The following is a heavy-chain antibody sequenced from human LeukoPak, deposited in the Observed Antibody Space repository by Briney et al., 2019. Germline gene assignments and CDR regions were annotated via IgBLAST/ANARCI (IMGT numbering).Heavy chain of an antibody. CDR2: IANDGKDK. V-gene: IGHV3-30*04. Sequence: GGSLRLSCAASGFTFSTYPMHWVRQAPGKVLEWVAVIANDGKDKHYVESVKGRFTISRDNSKNTLYLQVNSQRVEDTAVYYCARDRHIAAAGYYFDYWGQGTLVTVSS. D-gene: IGHD6-25*01. J-gene: IGHJ4*02. CDR1: GFTFSTYP. CDR3: ARDRHIAAAGYYFDY.